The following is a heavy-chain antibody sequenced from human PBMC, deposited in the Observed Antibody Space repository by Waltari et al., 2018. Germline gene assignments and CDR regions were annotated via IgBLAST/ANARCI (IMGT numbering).Heavy chain of an antibody. V-gene: IGHV4-34*01. J-gene: IGHJ4*02. D-gene: IGHD1-26*01. Sequence: QVQLQQWGAGLLKPSETLSLTCAVHGGSFSGYYWSWIRQPPGKGLEWIGEINHSGSTNYNPSRKSGVTISVDTSKNQFSLKRSSVTAADTAVYYCARGNSGSRFFGYWGQGTLVTVSS. CDR3: ARGNSGSRFFGY. CDR2: INHSGST. CDR1: GGSFSGYY.